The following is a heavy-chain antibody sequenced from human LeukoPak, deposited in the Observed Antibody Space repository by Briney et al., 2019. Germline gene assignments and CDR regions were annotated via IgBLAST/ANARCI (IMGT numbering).Heavy chain of an antibody. CDR3: ARGQRGITIFGVARPTNWFDP. V-gene: IGHV4-34*01. CDR1: GGSFSGYY. Sequence: SETLSLTCAVYGGSFSGYYWSWIRQPPGKGLGWIGEINHSGSTNYNPSLKSRVTISVDTSKNQFSLKLSSVTAADTAVYYCARGQRGITIFGVARPTNWFDPWGQGTLVTVSS. CDR2: INHSGST. D-gene: IGHD3-3*01. J-gene: IGHJ5*02.